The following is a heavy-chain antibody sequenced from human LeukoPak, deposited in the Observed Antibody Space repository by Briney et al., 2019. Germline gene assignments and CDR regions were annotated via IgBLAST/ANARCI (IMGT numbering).Heavy chain of an antibody. CDR1: GFTFSGFW. CDR2: INSDGSEG. D-gene: IGHD6-6*01. Sequence: GGSLRLSCAVSGFTFSGFWMSWSRQAPGKGLEWVASINSDGSEGYYADVVKGRFTISRDNAKNSLYLQINSLRAEDTAVYYCARSSYSSSSSVWGQGTTVTVSS. J-gene: IGHJ3*01. CDR3: ARSSYSSSSSV. V-gene: IGHV3-7*03.